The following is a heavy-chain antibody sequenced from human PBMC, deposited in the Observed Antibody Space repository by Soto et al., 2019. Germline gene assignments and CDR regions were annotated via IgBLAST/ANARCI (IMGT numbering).Heavy chain of an antibody. D-gene: IGHD3-3*01. J-gene: IGHJ1*01. CDR2: ISDSGGNT. V-gene: IGHV3-23*01. CDR3: AKAVGAVNLRFPEWTQGAKYFQH. CDR1: GFTFGGYA. Sequence: GGSLRLSCAASGFTFGGYAMSWVRRAPGKGLEWVSTISDSGGNTYNTDSVKGRFTISRDNSKDTLYLQMNSLRADDTAEYYWAKAVGAVNLRFPEWTQGAKYFQHGGRGTGVTFS.